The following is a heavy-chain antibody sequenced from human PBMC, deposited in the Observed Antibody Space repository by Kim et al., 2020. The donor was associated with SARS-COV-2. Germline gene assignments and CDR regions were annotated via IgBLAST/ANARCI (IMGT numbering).Heavy chain of an antibody. J-gene: IGHJ4*02. CDR2: IRGKGANYAT. V-gene: IGHV3-73*01. Sequence: GGSLRLSCAASGFTFSSSGMHWVRQASGKGLEWVGRIRGKGANYATTYAASVQGRSTISRDDSKSTAYLEMNSLRSEDTAVYYCAGQTPSGNYALDYWGLGTLVTVSS. CDR1: GFTFSSSG. D-gene: IGHD3-3*01. CDR3: AGQTPSGNYALDY.